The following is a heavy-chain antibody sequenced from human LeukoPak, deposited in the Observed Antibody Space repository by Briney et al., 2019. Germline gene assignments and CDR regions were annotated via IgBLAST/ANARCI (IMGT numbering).Heavy chain of an antibody. Sequence: SETLSLTCAVYGGSFSGYYWSWIRQHPGKGLEWIGEINHSGSTNYNPSLKSRVTISVDTSKNQFSLKLSSVTAADTAVYYCASLWFGETYYYGMDVWGQGTTVTVSS. CDR2: INHSGST. J-gene: IGHJ6*02. CDR1: GGSFSGYY. D-gene: IGHD3-10*01. V-gene: IGHV4-34*01. CDR3: ASLWFGETYYYGMDV.